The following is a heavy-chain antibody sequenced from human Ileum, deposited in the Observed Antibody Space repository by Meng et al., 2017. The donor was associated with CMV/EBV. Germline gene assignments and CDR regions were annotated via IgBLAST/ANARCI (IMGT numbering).Heavy chain of an antibody. CDR2: ISGGGSTT. CDR1: GFTVSSYA. D-gene: IGHD1-26*01. Sequence: GFTVSSYAINWVRQAPGKGLEWVSGISGGGSTTFIADSVKGRFTIFRDNSKNTVSLRMNSLRVEDTAIYYCAKEITSATRGAFDVWGQGTMVTVSS. J-gene: IGHJ3*01. V-gene: IGHV3-23*01. CDR3: AKEITSATRGAFDV.